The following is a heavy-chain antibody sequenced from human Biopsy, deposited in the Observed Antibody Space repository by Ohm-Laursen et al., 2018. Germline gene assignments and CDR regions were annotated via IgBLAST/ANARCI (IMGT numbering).Heavy chain of an antibody. Sequence: SETLSLTCTVSGDSLTSGPENWSWIRQSPGQGLEYIGFIYSGGNPNYNPSLKNRVTMSVDTSKNQFYLKLYSVTAADTAVYYCARGRRTSGWPYFDNWGQGALVIVSP. J-gene: IGHJ4*02. CDR2: IYSGGNP. CDR3: ARGRRTSGWPYFDN. V-gene: IGHV4-61*01. D-gene: IGHD6-19*01. CDR1: GDSLTSGPEN.